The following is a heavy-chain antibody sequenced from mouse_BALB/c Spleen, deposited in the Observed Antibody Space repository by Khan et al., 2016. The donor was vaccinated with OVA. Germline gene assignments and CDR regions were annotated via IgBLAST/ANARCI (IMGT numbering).Heavy chain of an antibody. CDR1: GDSITSGY. Sequence: EVQLQESGPSLVKPSQTLSLTCSVTGDSITSGYLCWIQKFPGNKLEYMGYIIYSGSTYYNPSPISRISITRHTSKNQYSLLLNSVTTEDTATYYCARSTYRFAFVYWGQGTLVTVSA. CDR2: IIYSGST. CDR3: ARSTYRFAFVY. J-gene: IGHJ3*01. D-gene: IGHD2-14*01. V-gene: IGHV3-8*02.